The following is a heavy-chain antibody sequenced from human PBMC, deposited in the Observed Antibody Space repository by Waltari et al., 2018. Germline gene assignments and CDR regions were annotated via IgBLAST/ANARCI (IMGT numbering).Heavy chain of an antibody. Sequence: EVQLVESGGGLIQPGGSLRLSCAASGFSISGYWMHWVRLPPGKGLVWVSRIHSDGRSTSYVDSVRGRFTASRDNAKNTVYLQMNSLRADDTGVYFCARDGLGSSHDYWGQGTLVTVSS. D-gene: IGHD6-6*01. V-gene: IGHV3-74*01. J-gene: IGHJ4*02. CDR1: GFSISGYW. CDR3: ARDGLGSSHDY. CDR2: IHSDGRST.